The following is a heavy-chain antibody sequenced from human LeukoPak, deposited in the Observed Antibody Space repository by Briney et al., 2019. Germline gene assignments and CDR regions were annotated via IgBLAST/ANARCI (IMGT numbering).Heavy chain of an antibody. CDR3: AKEWSYGSGPKGAFDI. V-gene: IGHV3-9*01. Sequence: GGSLRLSCAASGFTFDDYAMHWVRQAPGKGLEWVSGISWNSGSIGYADSVKGRFTISRDNAKNSLYLQMNSLRAEDTALYYCAKEWSYGSGPKGAFDIWGQGTMITVSS. CDR1: GFTFDDYA. J-gene: IGHJ3*02. CDR2: ISWNSGSI. D-gene: IGHD3-10*01.